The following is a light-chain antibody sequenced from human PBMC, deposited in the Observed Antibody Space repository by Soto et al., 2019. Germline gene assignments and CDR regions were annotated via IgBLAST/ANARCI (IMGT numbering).Light chain of an antibody. CDR2: VAS. CDR1: QSVSSNF. Sequence: EIVLTQSPGTLSLSPGERATLSCKASQSVSSNFLAWYQRKPGQAPRLLTYVASYRATDIPYRFSGSGSGTAFSLTIARLEPEDFPVYYLPQYGTSPPTVGQGTKVVI. J-gene: IGKJ1*01. CDR3: PQYGTSPPT. V-gene: IGKV3-20*01.